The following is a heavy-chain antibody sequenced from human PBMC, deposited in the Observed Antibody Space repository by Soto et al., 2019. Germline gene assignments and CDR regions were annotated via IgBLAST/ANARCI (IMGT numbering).Heavy chain of an antibody. V-gene: IGHV3-23*01. Sequence: EVQLLESGGGLVQPGGSLRLSCAASGFTFSSYAMSWVRQAPGKGLEWVSAISGSGGSTYYADSVKGRFTISRDNSKNTLYLQMNSLRAEDTAVYYCAKDHRVGAPRDYYFDYWGQGTLVTVSS. D-gene: IGHD1-26*01. CDR3: AKDHRVGAPRDYYFDY. J-gene: IGHJ4*02. CDR1: GFTFSSYA. CDR2: ISGSGGST.